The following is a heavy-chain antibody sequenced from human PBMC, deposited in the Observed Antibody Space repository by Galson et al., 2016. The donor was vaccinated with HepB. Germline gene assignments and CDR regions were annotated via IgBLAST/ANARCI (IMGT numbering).Heavy chain of an antibody. CDR1: GYIFNNFG. J-gene: IGHJ3*02. CDR2: ISGFSGNT. D-gene: IGHD3-10*02. V-gene: IGHV1-18*01. Sequence: SVKVSCKASGYIFNNFGISWVRQAPGQGLEWMGWISGFSGNTNYEQKFDGRVTMTRDTSTGTAYMELRSLTSDDTAVYYCGSGGPVLFSADGFDSWGQGTMVTVSS. CDR3: GSGGPVLFSADGFDS.